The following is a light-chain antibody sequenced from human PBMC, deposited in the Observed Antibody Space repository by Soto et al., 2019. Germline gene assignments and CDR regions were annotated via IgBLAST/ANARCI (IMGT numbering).Light chain of an antibody. J-gene: IGKJ1*01. CDR2: WAS. Sequence: IQLTQSPSSLYASVGDRVTITCRASQAIRTALGWYQQKPGQPPKLLIYWASTRESGVPDRFSGSGSGTDFTLTISSLQAEDVAVYYCQQYYSTPRTFGQGTKVDIK. CDR3: QQYYSTPRT. CDR1: QAIRTA. V-gene: IGKV4-1*01.